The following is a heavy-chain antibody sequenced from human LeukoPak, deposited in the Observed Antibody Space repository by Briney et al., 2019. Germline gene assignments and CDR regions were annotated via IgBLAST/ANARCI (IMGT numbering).Heavy chain of an antibody. CDR3: ARDLRPGIAAGLFDY. D-gene: IGHD6-13*01. CDR2: IWYDGSNK. Sequence: LPGGSLRLSCAASGFTFSSYGMHWVRQAPGKGLEGVAVIWYDGSNKYYADSVKGRFTISRDNSKNTLYLQMNSLRAEDTAVYYCARDLRPGIAAGLFDYWGQGTLVTVSS. J-gene: IGHJ4*02. CDR1: GFTFSSYG. V-gene: IGHV3-33*01.